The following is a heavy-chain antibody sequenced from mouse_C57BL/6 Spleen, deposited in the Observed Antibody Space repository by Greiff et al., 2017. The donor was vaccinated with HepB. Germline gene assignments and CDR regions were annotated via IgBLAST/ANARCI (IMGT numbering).Heavy chain of an antibody. CDR2: IYPGSGST. D-gene: IGHD2-4*01. Sequence: QVQLQQPGAELVKPGASVKMSCKASGYTFTSYWITWVKQRPGQGLEWIGDIYPGSGSTNYNEKFKSKATLTVDTSSNTAYMQLSSLTSEDSAVYYCATIYYDYDTDFDYWGHGTTLTVSS. CDR3: ATIYYDYDTDFDY. J-gene: IGHJ2*01. CDR1: GYTFTSYW. V-gene: IGHV1-55*01.